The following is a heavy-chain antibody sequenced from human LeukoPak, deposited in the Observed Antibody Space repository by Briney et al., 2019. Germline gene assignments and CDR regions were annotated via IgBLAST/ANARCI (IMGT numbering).Heavy chain of an antibody. CDR1: GFAFGSFT. CDR3: ARGLGDFDY. D-gene: IGHD4-11*01. J-gene: IGHJ4*02. V-gene: IGHV3-48*04. CDR2: ISSSGSTI. Sequence: AGGSLRLSCAASGFAFGSFTMTWVRQAPGKGLEWVSYISSSGSTIYYADSVKGRFTISRDNAKNSLYLQMNSLRAEDTAVYYCARGLGDFDYWGQGTLVTVSS.